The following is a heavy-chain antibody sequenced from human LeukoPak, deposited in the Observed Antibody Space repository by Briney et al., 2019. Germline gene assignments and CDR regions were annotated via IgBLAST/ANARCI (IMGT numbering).Heavy chain of an antibody. V-gene: IGHV3-66*01. Sequence: PGGSLRLSCAASGFTFSSYSMSWVRQAPGKGLEWVSVIYSGGSTYYADSVKGRFTISRDNSKNTVYLHINSLRAEDTAVYYCARAPMTTVTTSDYWGQGTLVTVSS. CDR1: GFTFSSYS. D-gene: IGHD4-17*01. CDR2: IYSGGST. J-gene: IGHJ4*02. CDR3: ARAPMTTVTTSDY.